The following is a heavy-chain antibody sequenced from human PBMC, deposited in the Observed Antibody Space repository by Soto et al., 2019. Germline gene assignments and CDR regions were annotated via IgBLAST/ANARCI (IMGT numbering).Heavy chain of an antibody. V-gene: IGHV4-34*01. CDR3: ASRRFLEWLPYYYYGMDV. J-gene: IGHJ6*02. CDR1: GGSFSGYY. D-gene: IGHD3-3*01. Sequence: PSGTLSLTFAVYGGSFSGYYWSWIRQPPGKGLEWIGEINHSGSTNYNPSLKSRVTISVDTSKNQFSLKLSSVTAADTAVYYCASRRFLEWLPYYYYGMDVWGQGTTVTVSS. CDR2: INHSGST.